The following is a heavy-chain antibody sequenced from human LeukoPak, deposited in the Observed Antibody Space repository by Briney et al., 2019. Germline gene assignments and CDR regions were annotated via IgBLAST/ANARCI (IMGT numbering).Heavy chain of an antibody. V-gene: IGHV4-61*02. CDR2: IYTSGST. J-gene: IGHJ4*02. D-gene: IGHD6-13*01. CDR3: ARERISSSWYYDYFDY. Sequence: SETLSLTCTVSGGSISSSSYYWSWIRQPAGKGLEWIGRIYTSGSTNYNPSLKSRVTMSVDTSKNQFSLKLSSVTAADTAVYYCARERISSSWYYDYFDYWGQGTLVTVSS. CDR1: GGSISSSSYY.